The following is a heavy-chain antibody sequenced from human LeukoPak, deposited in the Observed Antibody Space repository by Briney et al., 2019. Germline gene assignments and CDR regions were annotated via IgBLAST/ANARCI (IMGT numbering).Heavy chain of an antibody. CDR2: IIPIFGTA. D-gene: IGHD3-3*01. CDR3: ARDFWSGYYPSDGMDV. V-gene: IGHV1-69*13. J-gene: IGHJ6*02. Sequence: SVKVSCRASGGTFSSYAISWVRQAPGQGLEWMGGIIPIFGTANYAQKFQGRVTITADESTSTAYMELSSLRSEDTAVYYCARDFWSGYYPSDGMDVWGQGTTVTVSS. CDR1: GGTFSSYA.